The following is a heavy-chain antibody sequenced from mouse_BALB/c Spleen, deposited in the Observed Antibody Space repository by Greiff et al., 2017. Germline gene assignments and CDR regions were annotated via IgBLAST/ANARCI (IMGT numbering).Heavy chain of an antibody. J-gene: IGHJ2*01. V-gene: IGHV1-31*01. CDR1: GYSFTGYY. D-gene: IGHD4-1*01. CDR3: ARVVTGTGGLFDY. Sequence: EVQLQQSGPELVKPGASVKISCKASGYSFTGYYMHWVKQSHVKSLEWIGRINPYNGATSYNQNFKDKASLTVDKSSSTAYMELHSLTSEDSAVYYCARVVTGTGGLFDYWGQGTTLTVSS. CDR2: INPYNGAT.